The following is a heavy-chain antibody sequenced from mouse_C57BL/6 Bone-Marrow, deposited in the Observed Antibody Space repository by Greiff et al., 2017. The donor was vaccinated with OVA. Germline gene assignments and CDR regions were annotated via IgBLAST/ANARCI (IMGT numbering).Heavy chain of an antibody. CDR2: INPYNGDT. CDR1: GYSFTGYF. J-gene: IGHJ4*01. CDR3: ARAYFWIYYYGSSYFYSAMDY. D-gene: IGHD1-1*01. Sequence: VQLQQSGPELVKPGASVKISCKASGYSFTGYFMNWVKQSHGKSLEWIGRINPYNGDTFYNQKFKGKATLTVDKSSSTAHMELLSLTSEDFAVYYCARAYFWIYYYGSSYFYSAMDYWGQGTSVTVSS. V-gene: IGHV1-37*01.